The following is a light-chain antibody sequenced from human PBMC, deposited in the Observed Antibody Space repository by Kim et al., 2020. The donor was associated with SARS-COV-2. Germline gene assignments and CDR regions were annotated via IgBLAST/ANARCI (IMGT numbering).Light chain of an antibody. CDR2: DAS. J-gene: IGKJ1*01. CDR1: QSISSW. CDR3: QQYNSYPWT. Sequence: ASVGDRVTITCRASQSISSWLAWYQQKPGKAPKLLIYDASSLESGVPSRFSGSGSGTEFTRTISSLQPDDFATYYCQQYNSYPWTFGQGTKVDIK. V-gene: IGKV1-5*01.